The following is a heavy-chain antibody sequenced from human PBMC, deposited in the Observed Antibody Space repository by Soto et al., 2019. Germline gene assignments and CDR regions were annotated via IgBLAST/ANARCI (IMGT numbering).Heavy chain of an antibody. D-gene: IGHD3-10*01. J-gene: IGHJ4*02. CDR2: FDPEDGET. CDR3: ATPKNGYYGSGSYHFDY. CDR1: GYTLTELS. Sequence: ASVKVSCKVSGYTLTELSMHWVRQAPGKGLEWMGGFDPEDGETIYAQKFQGRVTMTEDTSTDTAYMELSSLRSEDTAVYYCATPKNGYYGSGSYHFDYWGQGTLVTVSS. V-gene: IGHV1-24*01.